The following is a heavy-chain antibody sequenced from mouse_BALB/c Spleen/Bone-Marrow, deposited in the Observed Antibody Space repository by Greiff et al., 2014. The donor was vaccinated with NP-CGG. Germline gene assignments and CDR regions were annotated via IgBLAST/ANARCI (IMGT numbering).Heavy chain of an antibody. CDR2: IGPANGNT. J-gene: IGHJ2*01. D-gene: IGHD1-1*01. CDR1: GFNIKDTY. CDR3: ARYYYGSSYFDY. Sequence: VQLKESGAELVKPGASVKLSCTASGFNIKDTYMHWVKQRPEQGLEWIGRIGPANGNTKYDPKFQGKATITADTSSNTAYLQLSSLTSEDTAVYYCARYYYGSSYFDYWGQAPLSQSPQ. V-gene: IGHV14-3*02.